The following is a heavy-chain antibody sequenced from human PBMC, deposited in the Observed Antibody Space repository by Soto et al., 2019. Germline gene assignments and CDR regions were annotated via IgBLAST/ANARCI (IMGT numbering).Heavy chain of an antibody. J-gene: IGHJ5*02. D-gene: IGHD2-2*01. CDR3: AHRRHLYQLPAAWFDP. V-gene: IGHV2-5*02. Sequence: SGPTLVNPTHTLTLTCTFSGFSLSTSGVGVGWIRQPPGKALEWLALIYWDDDKRYSPSLKSRLTITKDTSKNQVVLTMTNMDPVDTATYYCAHRRHLYQLPAAWFDPWGQGTLVTVSS. CDR1: GFSLSTSGVG. CDR2: IYWDDDK.